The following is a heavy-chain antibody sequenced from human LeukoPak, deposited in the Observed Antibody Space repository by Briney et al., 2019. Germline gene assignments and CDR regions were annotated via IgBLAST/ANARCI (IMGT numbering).Heavy chain of an antibody. CDR2: IKQDGSEK. J-gene: IGHJ6*03. V-gene: IGHV3-7*01. CDR1: VFTFSTYW. Sequence: GGSLRLSRTVSVFTFSTYWMNWVRQAPGKGLEWVANIKQDGSEKYYVDSVKGRFTISRDNAKNSLYLQKNSLRAEDTAVYYCARDERDSQHLYYYYYIDVWAKGTTVTVSS. CDR3: ARDERDSQHLYYYYYIDV. D-gene: IGHD3-22*01.